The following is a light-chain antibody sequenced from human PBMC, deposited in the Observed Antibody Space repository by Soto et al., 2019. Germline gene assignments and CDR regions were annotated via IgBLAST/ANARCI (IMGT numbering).Light chain of an antibody. V-gene: IGKV1-5*03. CDR2: EAA. CDR3: QQSNNYPWT. J-gene: IGKJ1*01. CDR1: QYIHNY. Sequence: DIQMTQSPSTLSSSAGDRVTLTCRASQYIHNYLAWYQQKPGEAPNLLIYEAANLETGVPSRFSGSGTGTDFTLTISRLQPDDFVTYFCQQSNNYPWTFGQGTRVEIK.